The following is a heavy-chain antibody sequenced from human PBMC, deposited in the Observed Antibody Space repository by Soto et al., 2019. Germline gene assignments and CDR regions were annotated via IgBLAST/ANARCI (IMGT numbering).Heavy chain of an antibody. CDR1: GFTISTYS. Sequence: GGSLRLSCAASGFTISTYSMHWVRQAPGKGLEWVAFISYDGSNKYYVDSVQGRFTIFRDSSRNALDLQMNSLRPEDTAVYYCAKALGELSPESYDYWGQGTLVTVSS. J-gene: IGHJ4*02. D-gene: IGHD3-16*02. CDR2: ISYDGSNK. V-gene: IGHV3-30*18. CDR3: AKALGELSPESYDY.